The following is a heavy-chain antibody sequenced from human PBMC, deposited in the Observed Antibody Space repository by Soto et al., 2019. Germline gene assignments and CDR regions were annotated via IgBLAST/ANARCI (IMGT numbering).Heavy chain of an antibody. CDR3: ATQTYSYNWHR. D-gene: IGHD1-1*01. Sequence: QVQLQESGPGLVKPSGTLSLTCDVSSGSISSSNWWSWVRQSPGRGLEWIGEISHGGRTNYNPSLESRVTMSLDKSRNQFSLKLTSVTAADTAVYYCATQTYSYNWHRWGQGTLVTVSS. CDR1: SGSISSSNW. V-gene: IGHV4-4*02. CDR2: ISHGGRT. J-gene: IGHJ5*02.